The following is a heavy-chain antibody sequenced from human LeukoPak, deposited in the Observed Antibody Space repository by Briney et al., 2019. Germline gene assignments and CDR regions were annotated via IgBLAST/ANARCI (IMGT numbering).Heavy chain of an antibody. D-gene: IGHD2/OR15-2a*01. CDR1: GFTFSSYG. Sequence: GGSLRLSCAASGFTFSSYGMHWVRQAPGKGLEWVANIKQDGSEKYYVDSVKGRFTISRDNAKNSLYLQMNSLRAEDTAVYYCARVVHLPSTHFDYWGQGTLVTVSS. CDR3: ARVVHLPSTHFDY. CDR2: IKQDGSEK. J-gene: IGHJ4*02. V-gene: IGHV3-7*01.